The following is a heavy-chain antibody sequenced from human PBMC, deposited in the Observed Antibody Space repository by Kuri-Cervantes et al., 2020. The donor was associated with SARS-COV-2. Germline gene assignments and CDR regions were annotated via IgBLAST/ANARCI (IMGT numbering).Heavy chain of an antibody. V-gene: IGHV4-34*01. D-gene: IGHD5-18*01. CDR3: AKVGGYRSGYNWFDP. CDR1: GGSLSGSF. CDR2: VNHSGGA. J-gene: IGHJ5*02. Sequence: SQTLSLTCAVYGGSLSGSFWSWIRQSPGKGLEWIGEVNHSGGANYNPFLRSRVTISVDTSKTQFSLSLSSVTAADTAVYYCAKVGGYRSGYNWFDPWGQGTLVTVSS.